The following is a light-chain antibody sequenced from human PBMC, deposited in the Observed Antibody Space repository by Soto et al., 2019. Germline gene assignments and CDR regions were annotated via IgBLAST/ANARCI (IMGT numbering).Light chain of an antibody. CDR2: EVT. CDR1: ISDIGSYDL. Sequence: QSLPSQPSSVSGSPGQSITISCTGTISDIGSYDLVSWYQQHPGTAPKLIIYEVTKRPSGVSTRFSGSKSGNTASLTISGLQAGDEADYYCCSFADFTYVFGTGTKVTVL. J-gene: IGLJ1*01. V-gene: IGLV2-23*02. CDR3: CSFADFTYV.